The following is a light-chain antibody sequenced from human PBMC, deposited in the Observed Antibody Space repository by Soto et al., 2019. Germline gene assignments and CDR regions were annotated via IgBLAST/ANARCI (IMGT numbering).Light chain of an antibody. J-gene: IGKJ2*02. CDR3: QQTNIFPWT. CDR2: TAS. V-gene: IGKV1-12*01. CDR1: QGIGTW. Sequence: DIQMTQSPSSVSASVGDRLTITCRASQGIGTWLAWYQQKPGKAPKLLIYTASSLHSGVPSRFSGSGSGTDFTLTIDSLQPEDFATYYCQQTNIFPWTFGQGTKLEIK.